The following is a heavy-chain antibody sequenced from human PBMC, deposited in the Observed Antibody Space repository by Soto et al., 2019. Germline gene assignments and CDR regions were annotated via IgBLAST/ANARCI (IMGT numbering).Heavy chain of an antibody. V-gene: IGHV3-23*01. J-gene: IGHJ4*02. CDR3: VERGGGWYPG. Sequence: EVQLLESGGNLVQPGGSLRLSCAASGFTFSSFAMSWVRQAPGKGLEWVSVIGTSASITAYADSVRGRFTISRDNSKNTLYLQMTSRRAGDPAVYYGVERGGGWYPGGGQGTLVTVSS. CDR1: GFTFSSFA. D-gene: IGHD6-19*01. CDR2: IGTSASIT.